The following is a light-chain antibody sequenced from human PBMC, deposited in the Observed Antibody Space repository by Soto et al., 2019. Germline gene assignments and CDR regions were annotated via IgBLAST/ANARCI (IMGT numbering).Light chain of an antibody. CDR1: QSVNNNF. CDR2: AAS. V-gene: IGKV3-20*01. Sequence: EIVLTPSPGTLSLSPGERVTLSCRASQSVNNNFLSWYQQKPGQVPRLLMYAASSGATGIPDRFSGSGSGTDFTLTINRLEPEDFGVYYCQYYGNSRITFGQGTRLEIK. J-gene: IGKJ5*01. CDR3: QYYGNSRIT.